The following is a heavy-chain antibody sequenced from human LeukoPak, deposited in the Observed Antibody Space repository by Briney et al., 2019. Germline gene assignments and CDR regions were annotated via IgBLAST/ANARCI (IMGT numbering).Heavy chain of an antibody. CDR1: GYTFTGYY. D-gene: IGHD6-13*01. CDR2: INPNSGGT. J-gene: IGHJ5*02. V-gene: IGHV1-2*02. Sequence: ASVKVSCKASGYTFTGYYMHWVRQAPGQGLEWMGWINPNSGGTNYAQKFQGRATMTRDTSISTAYMELSRLRSDDAAVYYCARGSSSSWPPKFDPWGQGTLVTVSS. CDR3: ARGSSSSWPPKFDP.